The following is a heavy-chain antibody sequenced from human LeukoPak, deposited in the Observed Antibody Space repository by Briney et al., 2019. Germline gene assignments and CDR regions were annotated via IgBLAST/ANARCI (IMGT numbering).Heavy chain of an antibody. J-gene: IGHJ6*03. CDR3: ARVNCGGDCWSYSYMDV. Sequence: PSETLSLTCAVYGGSFSGYYWSWIRQPPGKGLEWIGEINHSGSTNYNPSLKSRVTISVDTSKNQFSLKLSSVTAADTAVYYCARVNCGGDCWSYSYMDVWGKGTTVTVSS. D-gene: IGHD2-21*02. CDR1: GGSFSGYY. CDR2: INHSGST. V-gene: IGHV4-34*01.